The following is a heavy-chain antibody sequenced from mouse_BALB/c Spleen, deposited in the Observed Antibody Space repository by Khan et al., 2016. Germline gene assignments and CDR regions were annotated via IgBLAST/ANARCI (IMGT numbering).Heavy chain of an antibody. CDR1: GYTFTDYW. CDR2: INPSTGYT. V-gene: IGHV1-7*01. J-gene: IGHJ3*01. Sequence: QVQLQQSGAEMAKPGASVKMSCKASGYTFTDYWMHWVKQRPGQGLEWIGYINPSTGYTEYNQKFKDQATLTADKSSSTAYMQLSSLTSEDSAVYYCARWSYYYGSSYGWFAYWGQGTLVTVSA. CDR3: ARWSYYYGSSYGWFAY. D-gene: IGHD1-1*01.